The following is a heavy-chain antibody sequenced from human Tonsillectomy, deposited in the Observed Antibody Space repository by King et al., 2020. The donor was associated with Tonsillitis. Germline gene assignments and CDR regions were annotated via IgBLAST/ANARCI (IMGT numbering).Heavy chain of an antibody. CDR1: GFTVSSNY. V-gene: IGHV3-66*01. CDR3: ARGALVLFPTNYYYYGMDV. CDR2: IYSGGST. Sequence: VQLVQSGGGLVQPGGSLRLSCAASGFTVSSNYMSWVRQAPGKGLEWVSVIYSGGSTYYADSVKGRFTISRDNSKNTLYLQMNSLRTEDTAVYYCARGALVLFPTNYYYYGMDVWGQGTTVTVSS. J-gene: IGHJ6*02. D-gene: IGHD6-13*01.